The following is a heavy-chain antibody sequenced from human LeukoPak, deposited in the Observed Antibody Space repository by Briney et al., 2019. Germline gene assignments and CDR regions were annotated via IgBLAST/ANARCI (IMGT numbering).Heavy chain of an antibody. CDR1: GGSISSGSYY. CDR3: ARLRGLLSYYFDY. CDR2: IYTSGST. J-gene: IGHJ4*02. Sequence: SQTLSLTCTVSGGSISSGSYYWSWIRQPAGKGLEWIGRIYTSGSTNYNPSLKSRVTISVDTSKNQFSLKLSSVTAADTAVYYCARLRGLLSYYFDYWGQGTLVTVSS. D-gene: IGHD2-2*01. V-gene: IGHV4-61*02.